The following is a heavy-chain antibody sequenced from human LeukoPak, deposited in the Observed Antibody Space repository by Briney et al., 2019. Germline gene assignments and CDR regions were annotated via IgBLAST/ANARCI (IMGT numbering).Heavy chain of an antibody. CDR3: ARGWDSSSSSGVWAWIDT. CDR2: ISVYNGNT. V-gene: IGHV1-18*01. Sequence: ASVKVYCKASGYTLTGHGISWVRQAPGQGLEWMGWISVYNGNTEYAERFQGRVTLTTDTFTTTAFMELRSLKSDDTAVYYCARGWDSSSSSGVWAWIDTWGQGTLVTVSS. J-gene: IGHJ5*02. D-gene: IGHD6-13*01. CDR1: GYTLTGHG.